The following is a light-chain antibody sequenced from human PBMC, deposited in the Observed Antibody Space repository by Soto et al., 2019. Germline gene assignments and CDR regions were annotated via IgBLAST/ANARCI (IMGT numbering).Light chain of an antibody. J-gene: IGKJ2*01. V-gene: IGKV3-20*01. CDR3: QQYGSSLP. CDR2: GAS. Sequence: EIVLTQSPGTLSLSPGERATLSCRVSQSISSSYLAWYQQKPGQAPRLLIYGASSRATGIPDRFIGIGSGTDFTLTISRLEPEDFAVYYCQQYGSSLPFGQGTKLEIK. CDR1: QSISSSY.